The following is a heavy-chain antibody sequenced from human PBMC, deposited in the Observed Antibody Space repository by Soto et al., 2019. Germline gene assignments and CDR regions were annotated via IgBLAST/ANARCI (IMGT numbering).Heavy chain of an antibody. Sequence: SETLSLTCTVSGGSISSYYWSWIRQPPGKGLEWIGYIYYSGSINYNPSLKSRVTISVDTSKNQFSLKLSSVTAADTAVYYCARAPRGNYGYPSYFDYWGQGTLVTVSS. CDR2: IYYSGSI. J-gene: IGHJ4*02. CDR3: ARAPRGNYGYPSYFDY. CDR1: GGSISSYY. D-gene: IGHD3-10*01. V-gene: IGHV4-59*01.